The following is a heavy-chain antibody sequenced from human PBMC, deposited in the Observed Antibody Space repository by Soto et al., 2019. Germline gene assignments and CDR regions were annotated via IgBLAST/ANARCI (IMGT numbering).Heavy chain of an antibody. Sequence: PSETLSLTCSVSGGSISSGYYYWSWIRQPPGKGLEWIGNIYYSGNTNYNPSLKSRLIISIDTSKNQFSLKLSSVTAADTAVYYCARGIAVAGTFDYWGQGTLVTVSS. CDR2: IYYSGNT. J-gene: IGHJ4*02. V-gene: IGHV4-30-4*01. D-gene: IGHD6-19*01. CDR3: ARGIAVAGTFDY. CDR1: GGSISSGYYY.